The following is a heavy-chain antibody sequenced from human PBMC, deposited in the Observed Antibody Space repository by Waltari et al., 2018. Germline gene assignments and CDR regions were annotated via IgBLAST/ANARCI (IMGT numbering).Heavy chain of an antibody. J-gene: IGHJ4*02. CDR2: ISAGGGTT. Sequence: VQLLESGGGLVQPGGSLRLSCAVSGFPFTTTAMSWVRQAPGKGLEWVSVISAGGGTTDYADSVKGRFTISRDNSKNTLYLQMNSLRAEDTALYYCATDYYDSSGAIDYWGQGTLVTVSS. CDR3: ATDYYDSSGAIDY. CDR1: GFPFTTTA. D-gene: IGHD3-22*01. V-gene: IGHV3-23*01.